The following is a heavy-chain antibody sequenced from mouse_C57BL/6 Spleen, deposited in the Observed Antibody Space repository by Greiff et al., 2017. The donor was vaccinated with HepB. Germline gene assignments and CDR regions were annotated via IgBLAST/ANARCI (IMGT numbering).Heavy chain of an antibody. CDR3: ARITTLYYYAMDY. Sequence: EVKVVESGGGLVQPGGSLSLSCAASGFTFTDYYMSWVRQPPGKALEWLGFIRNKANGYTTEYSASVKGRFTISRDNSQSILYLQMNALRAEDSATYYCARITTLYYYAMDYWGQGTSVTVSS. V-gene: IGHV7-3*01. D-gene: IGHD1-1*01. J-gene: IGHJ4*01. CDR2: IRNKANGYTT. CDR1: GFTFTDYY.